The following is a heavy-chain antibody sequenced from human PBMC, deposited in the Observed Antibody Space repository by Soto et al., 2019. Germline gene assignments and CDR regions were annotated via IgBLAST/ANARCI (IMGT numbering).Heavy chain of an antibody. CDR3: VKEGYYGSGSYWDNWFDP. J-gene: IGHJ5*02. V-gene: IGHV3-64D*08. Sequence: GGSLRLSCSASGFTFSSYAMHWVRQAPGKGLEYVSAISSNGGSTYYADSVKGRFTISRDNSKNTLYLQMSSLRAEDTAVYYCVKEGYYGSGSYWDNWFDPWGQGTLVTVSS. CDR1: GFTFSSYA. D-gene: IGHD3-10*01. CDR2: ISSNGGST.